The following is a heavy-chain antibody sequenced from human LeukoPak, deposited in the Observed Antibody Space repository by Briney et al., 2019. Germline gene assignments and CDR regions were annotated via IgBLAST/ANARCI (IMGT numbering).Heavy chain of an antibody. CDR3: ATPEAARPAFDI. V-gene: IGHV3-74*01. Sequence: GGSLRLSCAASRFTFSSYWMHWVRQAPGKGLVRVSRINSDGSTTSYADSVKGRFTISRDNAKNTLYLQMNSLRAEDTAVYYCATPEAARPAFDIWGQGTMVTVSS. D-gene: IGHD6-6*01. CDR2: INSDGSTT. J-gene: IGHJ3*02. CDR1: RFTFSSYW.